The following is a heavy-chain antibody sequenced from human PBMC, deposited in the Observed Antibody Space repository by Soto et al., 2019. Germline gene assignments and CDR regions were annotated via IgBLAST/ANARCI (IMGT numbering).Heavy chain of an antibody. CDR2: IKSKTDGGTT. D-gene: IGHD3-9*01. V-gene: IGHV3-15*07. J-gene: IGHJ6*02. CDR3: TTRYFGWSPSPNYYYGMDV. CDR1: GFTFSNAW. Sequence: EVQLVESGGGLVKPGGSLRLSCAASGFTFSNAWMNWVRQAPGKGLEWVGRIKSKTDGGTTDYAAPVKGRFTISRDDSKNTLYLQMNSLKTEDTAVYYCTTRYFGWSPSPNYYYGMDVWGQGTTVTVSS.